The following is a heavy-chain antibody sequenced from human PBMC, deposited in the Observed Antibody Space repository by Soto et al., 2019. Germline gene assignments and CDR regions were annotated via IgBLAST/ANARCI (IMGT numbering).Heavy chain of an antibody. V-gene: IGHV3-33*01. Sequence: QVQXXESXXGVXXXGXSLXLSCAASGXTFSSYGMHXVRQAPGKGLEWVAVIWYDGSNKYYADSVKGRFTXXRDXXXXXXXXQMNSLRAEDTAVYYCARDDTGFDYWGQGTLVTVSS. D-gene: IGHD5-18*01. CDR2: IWYDGSNK. J-gene: IGHJ4*02. CDR1: GXTFSSYG. CDR3: ARDDTGFDY.